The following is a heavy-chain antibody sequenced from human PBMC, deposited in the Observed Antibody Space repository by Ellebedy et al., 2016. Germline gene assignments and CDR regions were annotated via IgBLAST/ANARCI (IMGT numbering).Heavy chain of an antibody. J-gene: IGHJ4*02. Sequence: SGPTLVKPTQTLTLTCTFSGFSLDTSAVVVGWIRQPPGQALEWLAFIYGNDDKRYSPSLKSRLTITKDTSKNQVVLTMTNMDPVDTGTYYCAHKSTVHSVDYWGQGTLVTVSS. CDR2: IYGNDDK. CDR1: GFSLDTSAVV. V-gene: IGHV2-5*01. D-gene: IGHD4-11*01. CDR3: AHKSTVHSVDY.